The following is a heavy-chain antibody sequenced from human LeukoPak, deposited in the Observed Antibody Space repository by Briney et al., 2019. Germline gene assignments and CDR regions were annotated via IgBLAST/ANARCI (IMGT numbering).Heavy chain of an antibody. D-gene: IGHD3-3*01. J-gene: IGHJ2*01. CDR2: IYTSGNT. V-gene: IGHV4-61*02. Sequence: SETLSLTCTVSGGSSSSGTYYWSWIRQPAGKGLEWIGRIYTSGNTNYNPSLKSRVTISVDTSKNQFSLKLSSVTAADTAVYYCARDLGSITIFGVSKRDWYFDLWGRGTLVTVSS. CDR3: ARDLGSITIFGVSKRDWYFDL. CDR1: GGSSSSGTYY.